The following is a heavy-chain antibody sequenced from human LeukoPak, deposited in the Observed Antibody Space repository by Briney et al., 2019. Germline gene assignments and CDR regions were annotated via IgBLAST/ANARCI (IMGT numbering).Heavy chain of an antibody. CDR3: AREYSSGWFDY. CDR2: ISYDGGNK. J-gene: IGHJ4*02. D-gene: IGHD6-19*01. CDR1: GFTFSSYA. Sequence: GGSLRLSCAASGFTFSSYAMHWVRQAPGKGLEWVAVISYDGGNKYYADSVKGRFTISRDNSKNTLYLQMNSLRAEDTAVYCCAREYSSGWFDYWGQGTLVTVSS. V-gene: IGHV3-30-3*01.